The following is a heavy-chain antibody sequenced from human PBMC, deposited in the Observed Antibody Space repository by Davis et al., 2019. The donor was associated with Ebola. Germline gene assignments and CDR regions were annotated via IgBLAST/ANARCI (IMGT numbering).Heavy chain of an antibody. CDR1: GGSISSYY. D-gene: IGHD6-13*01. J-gene: IGHJ4*02. V-gene: IGHV4-4*08. CDR3: AREYSRTYFDY. Sequence: MPSETLSLTCTVSGGSISSYYWSWIRQPPGKGLEWIGYIYYSGSTNYNPSLKSRVAISVGTSKNQFSLKLTSVTAADTAVYYCAREYSRTYFDYWGQGTLVTVSS. CDR2: IYYSGST.